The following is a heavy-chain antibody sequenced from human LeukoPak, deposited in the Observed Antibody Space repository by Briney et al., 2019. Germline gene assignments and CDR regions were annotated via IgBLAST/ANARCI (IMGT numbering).Heavy chain of an antibody. Sequence: GGSLRLSCAASGFTFSSYAMSWVRQAPGKGLEWVSAISGSGGSTYYADSVKGRFTISRDNSKNTLYVQMNSLRAEDTAVYYCAKLGRSDYGDYLFDYWGQGTLVTVSS. CDR3: AKLGRSDYGDYLFDY. V-gene: IGHV3-23*01. J-gene: IGHJ4*02. CDR1: GFTFSSYA. CDR2: ISGSGGST. D-gene: IGHD4-17*01.